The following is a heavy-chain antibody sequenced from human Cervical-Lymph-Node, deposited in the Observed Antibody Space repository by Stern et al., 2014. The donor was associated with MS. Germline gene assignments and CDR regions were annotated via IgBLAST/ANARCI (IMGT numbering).Heavy chain of an antibody. CDR3: AKDIVRSDRPYYYYYGMDV. V-gene: IGHV3-30*18. Sequence: VQLVESGGGVVQPGKSLRLSCAASGFTLSYYGMHWVRQVPGKGLEWVAVISYDGSKKYYADSVKGRFTISRDNSKNTLYLQMNSLRPEDTAVYYCAKDIVRSDRPYYYYYGMDVWGQGTTVTVSS. D-gene: IGHD2-15*01. J-gene: IGHJ6*02. CDR1: GFTLSYYG. CDR2: ISYDGSKK.